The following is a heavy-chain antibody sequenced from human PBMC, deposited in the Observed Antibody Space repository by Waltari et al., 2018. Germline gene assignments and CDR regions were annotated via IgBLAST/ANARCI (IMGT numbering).Heavy chain of an antibody. Sequence: EEQLVESGGGLVQPGGSLRLSCTASGFSFSLYSMHWVRQAPGKGLDSVSARNYGDGASFYAGSVWGRFTISRDNAKNMVYLQMGSLRPEDMGVYYCARVGGTSVFDIWGQGTRVTVSS. V-gene: IGHV3-64*07. CDR2: RNYGDGAS. J-gene: IGHJ3*02. D-gene: IGHD1-26*01. CDR3: ARVGGTSVFDI. CDR1: GFSFSLYS.